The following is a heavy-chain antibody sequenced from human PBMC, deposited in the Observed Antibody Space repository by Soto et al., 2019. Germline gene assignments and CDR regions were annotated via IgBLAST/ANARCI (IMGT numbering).Heavy chain of an antibody. J-gene: IGHJ3*02. V-gene: IGHV4-34*01. CDR2: INHSGST. D-gene: IGHD3-3*01. CDR1: GGSFSGYY. Sequence: QVQLQQWGAGLLKPSETLSLTCAVYGGSFSGYYWSWIRQPPGKGLEWIGEINHSGSTNYNPSLKSRVTISVAPSKNQFSLTLSSVTAADPAVDYCARLALRFHGAFDIWGQGTMVTVSS. CDR3: ARLALRFHGAFDI.